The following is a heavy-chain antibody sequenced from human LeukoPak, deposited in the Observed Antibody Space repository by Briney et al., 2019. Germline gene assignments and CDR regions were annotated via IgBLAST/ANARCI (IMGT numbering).Heavy chain of an antibody. D-gene: IGHD1-26*01. CDR2: IWNDGSNT. CDR1: GFIFSDYG. V-gene: IGHV3-33*01. Sequence: AGRSLRLSCAASGFIFSDYGMHWVRQAPGKGLEWVAVIWNDGSNTYYGDSVKGLFTISRDNSKNTLYLQMNSLRAEDTAVYYCARDNAGLVKHLDAFDPWGQGTMVTVAS. CDR3: ARDNAGLVKHLDAFDP. J-gene: IGHJ3*01.